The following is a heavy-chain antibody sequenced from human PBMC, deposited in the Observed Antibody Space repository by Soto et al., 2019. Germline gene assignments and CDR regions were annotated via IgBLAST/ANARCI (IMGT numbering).Heavy chain of an antibody. V-gene: IGHV3-33*01. CDR1: GFTFSSYG. D-gene: IGHD6-19*01. CDR3: ARDGNSGGWTPRVGDY. Sequence: GGSLRLSCAASGFTFSSYGMHWVRQAPGKGLEWVAVIWYDGSNKYYADSVKGRFTISRDNSKNTLYLQMNSLRAEDTAVYYCARDGNSGGWTPRVGDYWGQGTLVTVSS. CDR2: IWYDGSNK. J-gene: IGHJ4*02.